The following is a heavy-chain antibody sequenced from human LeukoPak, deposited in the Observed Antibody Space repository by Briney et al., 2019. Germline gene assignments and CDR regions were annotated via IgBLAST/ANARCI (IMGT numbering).Heavy chain of an antibody. Sequence: PSETLSLTCAVYGGSFSGYYWSWIRQPPGKGREGIGEINHSGSTNYNPSLKSRVTISVDTSKNQFSLKLSSVTAADTAVYYCASRDYYYDSSGHAFDIWGQGTMVTVSS. J-gene: IGHJ3*02. CDR2: INHSGST. CDR3: ASRDYYYDSSGHAFDI. CDR1: GGSFSGYY. V-gene: IGHV4-34*01. D-gene: IGHD3-22*01.